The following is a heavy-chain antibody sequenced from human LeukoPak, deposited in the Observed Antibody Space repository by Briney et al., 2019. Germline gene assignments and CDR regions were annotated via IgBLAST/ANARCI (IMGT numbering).Heavy chain of an antibody. D-gene: IGHD6-6*01. CDR1: GYTFTGYY. J-gene: IGHJ5*02. CDR3: ARAPSLIAARPRNWLDP. V-gene: IGHV1-2*02. CDR2: ISAYNGNT. Sequence: GASVKVSGKASGYTFTGYYMHWVRQAPGQGLEWMGWISAYNGNTNYAQKFQGRVTITRNTSISTAYMELNSLRSEDTAVYYCARAPSLIAARPRNWLDPWGQGTLVTVSS.